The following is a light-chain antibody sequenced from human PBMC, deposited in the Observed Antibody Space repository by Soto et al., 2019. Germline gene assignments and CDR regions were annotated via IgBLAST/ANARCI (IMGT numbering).Light chain of an antibody. Sequence: ERVMTQSPAILSVSPGERATLSCRASQRISNNLAWYQQKPGQAPRLLIYFASTRAAGIPARFSGSGSGTEFTPTISSLQSEDTAVYYCQHYNEWPLTFGGGTKVETK. J-gene: IGKJ4*01. CDR2: FAS. CDR1: QRISNN. V-gene: IGKV3-15*01. CDR3: QHYNEWPLT.